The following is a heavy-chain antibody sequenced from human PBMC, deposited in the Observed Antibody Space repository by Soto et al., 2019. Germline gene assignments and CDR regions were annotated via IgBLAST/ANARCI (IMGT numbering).Heavy chain of an antibody. J-gene: IGHJ4*02. Sequence: EVQLLESGGGLVQPGGSLRLSCVASVFSFSGFAMSWVRQAPGKGLVWVSSITGTGVSIYYADSVRGRFTISRDNSKNTLTLQMSSLRAEDTARYYCAKDSIPYSSSYDLDHWGRGALVTVSS. CDR3: AKDSIPYSSSYDLDH. D-gene: IGHD6-6*01. V-gene: IGHV3-23*01. CDR2: ITGTGVSI. CDR1: VFSFSGFA.